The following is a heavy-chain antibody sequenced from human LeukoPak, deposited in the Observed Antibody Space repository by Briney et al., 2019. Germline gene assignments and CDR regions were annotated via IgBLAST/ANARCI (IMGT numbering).Heavy chain of an antibody. V-gene: IGHV3-48*01. Sequence: WGSLRLSCAASGFTFSSYSMNWVRQAPGKGLEWVSYISSSSSTIYYADSVKGRFTISRDNAKNSLYLQMNSLRAEDTAVYYCAGEQAGYNWNDKNDAFDFWGQGTMVTVSS. CDR2: ISSSSSTI. CDR1: GFTFSSYS. J-gene: IGHJ3*01. D-gene: IGHD1-20*01. CDR3: AGEQAGYNWNDKNDAFDF.